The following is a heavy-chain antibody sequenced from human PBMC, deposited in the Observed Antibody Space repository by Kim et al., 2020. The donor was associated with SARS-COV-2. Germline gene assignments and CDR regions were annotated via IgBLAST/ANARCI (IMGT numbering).Heavy chain of an antibody. CDR2: IIPIFGTA. Sequence: SVKVSCKASGGTFSSYAISWVRQAPGQGLEWMGGIIPIFGTANYAQKFQGRVTITADESTSTAYMERSSLRSEDTAVYYCARVAYGSGSYSSRRSYYYYGMDVWGQGTTVTVSS. J-gene: IGHJ6*02. CDR1: GGTFSSYA. D-gene: IGHD3-10*01. CDR3: ARVAYGSGSYSSRRSYYYYGMDV. V-gene: IGHV1-69*13.